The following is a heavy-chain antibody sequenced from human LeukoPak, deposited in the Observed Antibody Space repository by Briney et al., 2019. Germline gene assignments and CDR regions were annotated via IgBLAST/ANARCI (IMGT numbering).Heavy chain of an antibody. CDR1: GGSISNYY. CDR2: IYYSGST. CDR3: ARADYSSTWSHDYYYMDV. D-gene: IGHD6-13*01. V-gene: IGHV4-39*06. Sequence: SETLSLTCTVSGGSISNYYWGWIRQPPGEGLEWIGSIYYSGSTYYNSSLQSRVTISVHMSNNQFALKLSSITAADTAVYYCARADYSSTWSHDYYYMDVWGKGTTVTVSS. J-gene: IGHJ6*03.